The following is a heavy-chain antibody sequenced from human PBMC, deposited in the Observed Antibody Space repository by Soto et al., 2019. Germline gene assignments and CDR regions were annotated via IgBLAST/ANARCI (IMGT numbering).Heavy chain of an antibody. CDR1: GYTFTSYG. D-gene: IGHD3-22*01. Sequence: QVQLVQSGPEVKKPGASVKVSCRTSGYTFTSYGISWVRQAPGQGLEWMGWLNTYSGNTNYAQNVQGRVTMTTDTSTGTAYMELRSLSADDTSVYYCAGVSRTMIVVPFGFYWCQGTLVPVSS. V-gene: IGHV1-18*04. CDR3: AGVSRTMIVVPFGFY. J-gene: IGHJ4*02. CDR2: LNTYSGNT.